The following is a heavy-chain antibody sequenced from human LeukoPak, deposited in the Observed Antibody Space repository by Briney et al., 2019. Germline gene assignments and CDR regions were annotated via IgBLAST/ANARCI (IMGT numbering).Heavy chain of an antibody. CDR3: ARPHYDILTGYSYYFDY. V-gene: IGHV1-46*01. Sequence: ASVKVSCKASGYTFTSYYMHWVRQAPGQGLEWMGIINPSGGSTSYAQKFQGRVTMTRDTSTSTVYMELSSLRSEDTAVYYCARPHYDILTGYSYYFDYWGQGTLVTVSS. CDR1: GYTFTSYY. CDR2: INPSGGST. J-gene: IGHJ4*02. D-gene: IGHD3-9*01.